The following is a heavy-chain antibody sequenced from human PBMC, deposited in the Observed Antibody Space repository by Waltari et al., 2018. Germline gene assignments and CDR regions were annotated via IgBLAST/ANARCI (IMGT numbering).Heavy chain of an antibody. CDR2: INVGNGDT. CDR3: ARGSRLPFFDW. Sequence: QVTLVQSGTAVKKHGATVQGSCKTSGYTFISYSMHWVRQAPGQRPEWMGWINVGNGDTKYSQEFQGRVTITSDTFARTTYMELRSLRSEDMAVYFCARGSRLPFFDWWGQGTLVSVSS. CDR1: GYTFISYS. J-gene: IGHJ4*02. D-gene: IGHD4-17*01. V-gene: IGHV1-3*03.